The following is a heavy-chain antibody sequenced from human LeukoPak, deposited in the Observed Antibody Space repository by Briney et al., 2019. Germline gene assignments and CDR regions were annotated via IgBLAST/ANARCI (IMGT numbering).Heavy chain of an antibody. CDR1: GYTFTSYG. V-gene: IGHV1-18*01. CDR2: ISAYNGNT. J-gene: IGHJ3*02. CDR3: ATVLSSVVVPAAMYAFDI. D-gene: IGHD2-2*01. Sequence: ASVKVSCKASGYTFTSYGISWVRQAPGQGLEWMGWISAYNGNTNYAQKFQGRVTMTEDTSTDTAYMELSSLRSEDTAVYYCATVLSSVVVPAAMYAFDIWGQGTMVTVSS.